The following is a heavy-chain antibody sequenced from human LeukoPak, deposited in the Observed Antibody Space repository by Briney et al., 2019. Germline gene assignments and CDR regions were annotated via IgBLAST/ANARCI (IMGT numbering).Heavy chain of an antibody. CDR1: GGSISSSSYY. CDR3: ARRTVVPPGAFDI. Sequence: SETLSLTCTVSGGSISSSSYYWGWIRQLPGKGLEWIGSIYYSGSTYYNPSLKSRVTISVDTSKNQFSLKLSSVTAADTAVYYCARRTVVPPGAFDIWGQGTMVTVSS. CDR2: IYYSGST. V-gene: IGHV4-39*01. J-gene: IGHJ3*02. D-gene: IGHD4-23*01.